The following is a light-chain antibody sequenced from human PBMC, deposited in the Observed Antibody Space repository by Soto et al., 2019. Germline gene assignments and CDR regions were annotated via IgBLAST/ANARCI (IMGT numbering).Light chain of an antibody. Sequence: QAVVTQEPSLTVSPGGTVTLTCGFNIGAVTSGHFPYWFQQKPGQAPRTLIYDTSNKHSWTPARFSGSLLGGKAALTLSGAQPEDEADYYCLVTYSGARVFGGGTKLTVL. CDR3: LVTYSGARV. V-gene: IGLV7-46*01. CDR1: IGAVTSGHF. J-gene: IGLJ3*02. CDR2: DTS.